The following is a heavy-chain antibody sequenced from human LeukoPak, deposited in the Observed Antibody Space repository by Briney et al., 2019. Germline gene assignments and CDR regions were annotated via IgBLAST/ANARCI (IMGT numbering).Heavy chain of an antibody. CDR1: GFTFSSYS. D-gene: IGHD3-9*01. CDR3: ARTDILTGQAFDI. V-gene: IGHV3-21*01. Sequence: PGGSLRLSCAASGFTFSSYSMNWVRQAPGKGLEWVSSISSSSSYIYYADSVKGRFTISRDNAKNSLYLQMNSLRAEDTAVYYCARTDILTGQAFDIWGQGTMVTVSS. J-gene: IGHJ3*02. CDR2: ISSSSSYI.